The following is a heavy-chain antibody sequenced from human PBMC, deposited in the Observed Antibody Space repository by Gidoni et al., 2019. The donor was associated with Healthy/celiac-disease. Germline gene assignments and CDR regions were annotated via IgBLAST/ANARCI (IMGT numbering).Heavy chain of an antibody. CDR3: ARGYGDYVNSFSFDY. J-gene: IGHJ4*02. Sequence: SGAEVKKPGASVKVSCKASGYTFTGYYMHWVRQAPGQGLEWMGWINPNSGGTNYAQKFQGRVTMTRDTSISTAYMELSRLRSDDTAVYYCARGYGDYVNSFSFDYWGQGTLVTVSS. CDR2: INPNSGGT. V-gene: IGHV1-2*02. D-gene: IGHD4-17*01. CDR1: GYTFTGYY.